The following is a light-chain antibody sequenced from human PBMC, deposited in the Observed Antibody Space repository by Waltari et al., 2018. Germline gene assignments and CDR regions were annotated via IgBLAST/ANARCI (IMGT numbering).Light chain of an antibody. Sequence: QSALTQPASMSGSPGQSITISCTGTSSDVGDYNYVSWYQRHPGKAPTLIIFYVSNRPPGVSTRFSGSKSGDTASLTSSGLHAEDEADYYCSSCTVSSTYVVFCGGTKLTVL. CDR2: YVS. CDR1: SSDVGDYNY. V-gene: IGLV2-14*03. J-gene: IGLJ2*01. CDR3: SSCTVSSTYVV.